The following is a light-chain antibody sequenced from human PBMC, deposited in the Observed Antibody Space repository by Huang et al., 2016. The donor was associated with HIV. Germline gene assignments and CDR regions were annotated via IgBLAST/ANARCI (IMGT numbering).Light chain of an antibody. CDR1: QSLRPN. Sequence: EIVMTQSPTTLSVSPGERATLSCRASQSLRPNVAWYQQKPGQAPRLLIYGASTRATGSPARCSGSGSGTEFTLTISSLQSEDFAVYYCQQYNNWPPDTFGQGTKLEIK. CDR2: GAS. CDR3: QQYNNWPPDT. V-gene: IGKV3-15*01. J-gene: IGKJ2*01.